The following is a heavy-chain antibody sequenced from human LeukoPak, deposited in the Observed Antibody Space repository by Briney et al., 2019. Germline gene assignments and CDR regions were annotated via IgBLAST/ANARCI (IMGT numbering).Heavy chain of an antibody. V-gene: IGHV4-4*07. D-gene: IGHD3-3*01. J-gene: IGHJ3*02. CDR1: GGSISSYY. CDR2: IYTSGST. CDR3: ARDREGVTDFWSGYHELPGAFDI. Sequence: SETLSLTCTVSGGSISSYYWSWIRQPAGKGLEWIGRIYTSGSTNYNPSLKSRVTISVDTSKNQFSLKLSSVTAADTAVYYCARDREGVTDFWSGYHELPGAFDIWGQGTMVTVSS.